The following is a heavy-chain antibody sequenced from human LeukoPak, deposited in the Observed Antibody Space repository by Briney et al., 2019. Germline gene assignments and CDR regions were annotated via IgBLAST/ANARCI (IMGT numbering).Heavy chain of an antibody. D-gene: IGHD2-21*02. CDR3: AREGSYCVGGDCYSFDF. Sequence: ASVTVSFKASVYRFISNYIQWVRQAPGLGREWMGWMHPGNVNPKYAENFPGRVTMTTDTSINTAYMDLSSLRSDDTAVYYCAREGSYCVGGDCYSFDFWGQGTLITVSS. CDR1: VYRFISNY. CDR2: MHPGNVNP. J-gene: IGHJ4*02. V-gene: IGHV1-2*02.